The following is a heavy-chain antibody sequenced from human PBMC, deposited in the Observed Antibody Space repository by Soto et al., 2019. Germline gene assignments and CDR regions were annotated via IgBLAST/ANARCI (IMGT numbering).Heavy chain of an antibody. CDR1: GGTFSNFA. D-gene: IGHD3-3*01. CDR2: FIPISGTA. J-gene: IGHJ4*02. Sequence: QVQLVQSGAEVKKPGSSVKASCKASGGTFSNFAFNWVRQAPGQGLEWMGGFIPISGTANYAQRFQDRVTITADKATSTAYMELSSLRSEDTAVYYCAGAWSGYASPPAYWGQGTLVTVSS. V-gene: IGHV1-69*06. CDR3: AGAWSGYASPPAY.